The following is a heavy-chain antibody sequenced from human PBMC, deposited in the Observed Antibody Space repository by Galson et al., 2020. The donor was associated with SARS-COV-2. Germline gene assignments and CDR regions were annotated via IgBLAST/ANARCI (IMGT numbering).Heavy chain of an antibody. CDR3: ARGGYSYGSYYYYFLDV. CDR1: GYSFTDYY. J-gene: IGHJ6*03. D-gene: IGHD5-18*01. Sequence: ASVKVSCKASGYSFTDYYMHWVRQAPGQGREWMGWINPNSGGTNYAQKFLGRVTMTRDTSIRTVYMELSRLRSDDTAVYYCARGGYSYGSYYYYFLDVWGKGTTVTISS. CDR2: INPNSGGT. V-gene: IGHV1-2*02.